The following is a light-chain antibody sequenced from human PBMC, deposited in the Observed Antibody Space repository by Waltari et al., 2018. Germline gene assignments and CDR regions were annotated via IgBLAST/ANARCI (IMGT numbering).Light chain of an antibody. V-gene: IGKV2-29*02. J-gene: IGKJ4*01. CDR3: MQGIHLPLT. Sequence: ETVMTQTPVSLSVTPGQPASMSCKSSQSLLESDGKTYFHWYLQKPGQSPQLLSCDVSSRFSGVPERFSGGGSGTDFTLRISRVEAEDVGVYYCMQGIHLPLTFGGGTKVEMK. CDR2: DVS. CDR1: QSLLESDGKTY.